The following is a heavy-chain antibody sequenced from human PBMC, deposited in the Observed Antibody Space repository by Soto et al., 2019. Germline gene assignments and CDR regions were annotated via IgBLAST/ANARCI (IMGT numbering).Heavy chain of an antibody. CDR3: ATGDSTGYYNY. D-gene: IGHD3-22*01. Sequence: GGSLRLSCAASGLMFSSYAMSWVRQAPWKGLEWVSTISNSGDPTYYADSVKGRFTISRDPSKNTLFLQMNSLRADDTAVYYCATGDSTGYYNYWGHGTLVTVSS. V-gene: IGHV3-23*01. CDR1: GLMFSSYA. J-gene: IGHJ4*01. CDR2: ISNSGDPT.